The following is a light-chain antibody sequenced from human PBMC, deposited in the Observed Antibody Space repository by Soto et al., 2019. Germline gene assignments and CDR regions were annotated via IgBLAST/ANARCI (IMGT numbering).Light chain of an antibody. J-gene: IGKJ4*01. CDR2: DAS. Sequence: EIVLTQSPATLSLSPGETATLSCRASQSVSSSLAWYQQKPGQTPRLLIYDASNRATGIPARFSCSGSGTAFTLTVSSLEPEDFAVYYCPQRSSWPLTFGGGTKVEIK. CDR3: PQRSSWPLT. CDR1: QSVSSS. V-gene: IGKV3-11*01.